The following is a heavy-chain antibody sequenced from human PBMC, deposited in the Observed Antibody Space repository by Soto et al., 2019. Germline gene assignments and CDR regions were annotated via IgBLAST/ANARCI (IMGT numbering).Heavy chain of an antibody. Sequence: EVQLLQSGAEVKKPGESLRISCKGSGYSFTSHWITWVRQVPGKGLEWMGRIDPSDSFVDYSPSYEGHVTMSVDKSINTASLQWPSLKASDTAISYCARPATYYFSASEHWGQGTLVTVSS. D-gene: IGHD3-16*01. V-gene: IGHV5-10-1*01. CDR2: IDPSDSFV. CDR1: GYSFTSHW. J-gene: IGHJ4*02. CDR3: ARPATYYFSASEH.